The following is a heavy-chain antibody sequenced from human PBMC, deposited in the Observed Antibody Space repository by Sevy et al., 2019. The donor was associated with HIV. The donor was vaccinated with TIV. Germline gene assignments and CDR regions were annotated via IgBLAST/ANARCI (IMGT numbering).Heavy chain of an antibody. V-gene: IGHV1-69*13. CDR2: IIPIFGTA. J-gene: IGHJ4*02. CDR3: ARDNYGDYVY. Sequence: ASVKVSCKASGGTFSSYAISWVRQAPGQGLEWMGGIIPIFGTANYAQMFQGRVTITADESTSTAYMELSSLRSEDTAVYYCARDNYGDYVYWGQGTLVTVSS. CDR1: GGTFSSYA. D-gene: IGHD4-17*01.